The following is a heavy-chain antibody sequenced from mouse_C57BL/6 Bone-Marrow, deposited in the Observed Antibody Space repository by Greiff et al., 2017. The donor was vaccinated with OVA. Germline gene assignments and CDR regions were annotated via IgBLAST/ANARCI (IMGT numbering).Heavy chain of an antibody. CDR3: ARRDYYGSSYRGYAMDY. D-gene: IGHD1-1*01. CDR1: GIDFSRYW. J-gene: IGHJ4*01. CDR2: INPDSSTI. Sequence: EVQLQQSGGGLVQPGGSLKLSCAASGIDFSRYWMSWVRRAPGKGLEWIGEINPDSSTINYAPSLKDKFIISRDNAKNTLYLQMSKVRSEDTALYYCARRDYYGSSYRGYAMDYWGQGTSVTVSS. V-gene: IGHV4-1*01.